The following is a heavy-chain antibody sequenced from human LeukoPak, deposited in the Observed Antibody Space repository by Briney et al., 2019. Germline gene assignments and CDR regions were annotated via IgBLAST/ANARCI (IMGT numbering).Heavy chain of an antibody. CDR2: ISAYNGNT. D-gene: IGHD6-19*01. CDR3: ARVIAVAGIDY. J-gene: IGHJ4*02. CDR1: GYTFTSYG. V-gene: IGHV1-18*01. Sequence: ASVKVSCKASGYTFTSYGISWVRQAPRQALEWMGWISAYNGNTNYAQKLQGRVTMTTDTSTSTAYMELRSLRSDDTAVYYCARVIAVAGIDYWGQGTLVTVSS.